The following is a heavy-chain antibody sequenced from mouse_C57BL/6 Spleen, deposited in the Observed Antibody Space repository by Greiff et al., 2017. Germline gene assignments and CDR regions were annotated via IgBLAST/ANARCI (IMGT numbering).Heavy chain of an antibody. V-gene: IGHV1-18*01. CDR2: INPNNGGT. J-gene: IGHJ2*01. D-gene: IGHD1-1*01. Sequence: EVQGVESGPELVKPGASVKIPCKASGYTFTDYNMDWVKQSHGKSLEWIGDINPNNGGTIYNQKFKGKATVTVDKSSSTAYMELRSLTSEDTAVYYCARDYGSFDYWGQGTTLTVSS. CDR3: ARDYGSFDY. CDR1: GYTFTDYN.